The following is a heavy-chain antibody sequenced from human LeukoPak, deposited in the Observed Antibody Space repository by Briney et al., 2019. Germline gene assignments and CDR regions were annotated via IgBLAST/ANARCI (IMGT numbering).Heavy chain of an antibody. CDR1: GGSISSGGYY. D-gene: IGHD4-17*01. V-gene: IGHV4-30-2*01. CDR2: IYHSGST. CDR3: ARYAGLRFFDY. Sequence: SQTLSLTCTVSGGSISSGGYYWSWIRQPPGKGLEWIGYIYHSGSTYYNPSLKSRVTISVDRSKNQFSLKLSSVTAADTAVYYCARYAGLRFFDYWGQGTLVTVSS. J-gene: IGHJ4*02.